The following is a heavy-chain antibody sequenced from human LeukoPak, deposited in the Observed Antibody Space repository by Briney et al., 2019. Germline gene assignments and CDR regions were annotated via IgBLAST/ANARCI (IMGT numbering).Heavy chain of an antibody. Sequence: SETLSLTCSVSGGSISSTTYYWGWVRQSPGKGLEWIGSVYYTGTSYYNPSLKSRVTISVDTSKNQFSLKLSSVTAADTAVYYCARARGVVGDDLYYYYYMDVWGKGTTVTVSS. CDR1: GGSISSTTYY. D-gene: IGHD3-3*01. CDR3: ARARGVVGDDLYYYYYMDV. J-gene: IGHJ6*03. CDR2: VYYTGTS. V-gene: IGHV4-39*07.